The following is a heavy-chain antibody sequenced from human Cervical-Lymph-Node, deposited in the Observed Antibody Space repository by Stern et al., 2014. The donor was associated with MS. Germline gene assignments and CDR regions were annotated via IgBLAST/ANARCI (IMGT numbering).Heavy chain of an antibody. CDR2: IVVGSGNT. D-gene: IGHD1-26*01. CDR1: GFTFTSSA. J-gene: IGHJ4*02. Sequence: QLVQSGPEVKKPGTSVKVSCKASGFTFTSSAVQWVRQARGQRLAWIGWIVVGSGNTNYAQKFQERVTITRDMSTSTAYMELSSLRSEDTAVYYCAATSHVGYFDYWGQGTLVTVSS. V-gene: IGHV1-58*01. CDR3: AATSHVGYFDY.